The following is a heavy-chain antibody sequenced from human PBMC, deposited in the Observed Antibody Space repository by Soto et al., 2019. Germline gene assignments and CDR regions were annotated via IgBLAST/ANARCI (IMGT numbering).Heavy chain of an antibody. CDR1: GLTFSDHY. Sequence: PGGSLRLSCAASGLTFSDHYMDWVRQAPGKGLEWVGRIRKKANSDTTEYAASVKGRFTISRDDSKNSLYLQMNSLKTEDTAVYYCARVLGVTTVDYWGQGTLVTVSS. D-gene: IGHD1-26*01. J-gene: IGHJ4*02. CDR3: ARVLGVTTVDY. V-gene: IGHV3-72*01. CDR2: IRKKANSDTT.